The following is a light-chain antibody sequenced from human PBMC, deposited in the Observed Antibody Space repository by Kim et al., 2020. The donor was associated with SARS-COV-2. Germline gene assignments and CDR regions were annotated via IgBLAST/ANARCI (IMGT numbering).Light chain of an antibody. CDR3: QSYDSSNHVV. V-gene: IGLV6-57*03. Sequence: KTVSISSTRSSGSIARNYVQWYKQRPGSAPTTVIYEDNQRPSGVPDRFSGSIDSSSNSASLTISGLKTEDEADYYCQSYDSSNHVVFGGGTQLTVL. CDR2: EDN. CDR1: SGSIARNY. J-gene: IGLJ2*01.